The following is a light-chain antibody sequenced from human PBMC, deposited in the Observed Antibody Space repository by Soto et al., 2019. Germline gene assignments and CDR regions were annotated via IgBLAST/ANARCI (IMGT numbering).Light chain of an antibody. V-gene: IGLV2-14*01. CDR2: DVS. CDR3: SSYTSSSSTDVI. J-gene: IGLJ2*01. CDR1: SSDVGYYNY. Sequence: QSALTQPASVSGSPGQSITISCTGTSSDVGYYNYVSWYQQHPGKAPKLMIYDVSNRPSGVSNRFSGSKSGNTASLTISGLQAEDEADYYCSSYTSSSSTDVIFGGGTQLTVL.